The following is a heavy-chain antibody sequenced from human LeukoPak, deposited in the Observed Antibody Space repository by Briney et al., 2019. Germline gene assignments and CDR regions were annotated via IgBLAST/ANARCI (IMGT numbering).Heavy chain of an antibody. Sequence: GESLRLSCAASGFTFSGHWMHWVRQAPGKGLVWVAGISCNGSSTNYADSVKGRFTISRDNAKNFLFLQMNSLRAEDTAVYYCARDSSGPWFDPWGQETLLTVS. D-gene: IGHD6-6*01. CDR2: ISCNGSST. CDR3: ARDSSGPWFDP. CDR1: GFTFSGHW. V-gene: IGHV3-74*01. J-gene: IGHJ5*02.